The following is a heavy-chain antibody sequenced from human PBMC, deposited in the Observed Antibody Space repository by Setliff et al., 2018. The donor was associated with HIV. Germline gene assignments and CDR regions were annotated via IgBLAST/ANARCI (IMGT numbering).Heavy chain of an antibody. J-gene: IGHJ5*02. V-gene: IGHV4-31*03. CDR3: ARWGRARRANYNFWSGSSWCGP. CDR1: GASIGSGHSY. CDR2: IYYNGSS. Sequence: SETLSLTCTVSGASIGSGHSYWSWIRQHPGKGLEWIGNIYYNGSSYHNPSLKSRVTISVDTSKNQFSLNLRSVTAADTAVYYCARWGRARRANYNFWSGSSWCGPWGQGILVTVSS. D-gene: IGHD3-3*01.